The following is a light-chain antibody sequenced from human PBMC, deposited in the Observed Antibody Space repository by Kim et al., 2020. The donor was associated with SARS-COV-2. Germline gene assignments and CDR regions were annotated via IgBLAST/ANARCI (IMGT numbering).Light chain of an antibody. CDR2: ETS. CDR3: QQRYDWPLT. V-gene: IGKV3-11*01. CDR1: QSVGNS. Sequence: EIVLTQSPGTLSLSPGERATLSCRASQSVGNSLSWFQQKRGQAPRLLIFETSNRDTGIPARFSGSGSETGFTLTISSLEPEDFAVYYCQQRYDWPLTFGGGTKVDIK. J-gene: IGKJ4*01.